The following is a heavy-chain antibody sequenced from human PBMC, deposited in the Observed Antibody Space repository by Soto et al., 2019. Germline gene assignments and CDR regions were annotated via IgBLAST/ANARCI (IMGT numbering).Heavy chain of an antibody. CDR3: VRAPSSGWRLEAMFDY. J-gene: IGHJ4*02. CDR2: IYYSGST. V-gene: IGHV4-59*01. CDR1: GGSISSYY. D-gene: IGHD6-19*01. Sequence: PSETLSLTCTVSGGSISSYYWSWIRQPPGKGLEWIGYIYYSGSTNYNPSLKSRVTISVDTSKNQFSLKLSSVTAADTAVYYCVRAPSSGWRLEAMFDYWGQGTLVTVSS.